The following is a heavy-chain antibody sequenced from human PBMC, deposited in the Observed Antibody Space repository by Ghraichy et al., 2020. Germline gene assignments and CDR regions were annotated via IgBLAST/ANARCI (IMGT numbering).Heavy chain of an antibody. D-gene: IGHD3-3*01. V-gene: IGHV4-59*11. CDR3: ARTGFWSGYYYMDV. Sequence: SQTLSLTCTVSGGSISSHYWSWIRQPPGKGLEWIGYIYYSGSTNYNPSLRSRVTISVDTSKNQFSLKLSSVTAADTAVYYCARTGFWSGYYYMDVWGKGTTVTVSS. J-gene: IGHJ6*03. CDR2: IYYSGST. CDR1: GGSISSHY.